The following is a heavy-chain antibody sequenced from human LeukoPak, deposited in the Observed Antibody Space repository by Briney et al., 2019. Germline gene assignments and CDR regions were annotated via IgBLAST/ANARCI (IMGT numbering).Heavy chain of an antibody. V-gene: IGHV4-34*01. J-gene: IGHJ4*02. CDR3: ARSGGLWLLTYYFDY. D-gene: IGHD3-22*01. CDR2: INHSGST. Sequence: SETLSLTCAVYGGSFSGYYWSWIRQPPGKGLEWIGEINHSGSTNYNPSLKSRVTMSVDTPKNQLSLKLSSVTAADTAVYFCARSGGLWLLTYYFDYWGQGTLVTVSS. CDR1: GGSFSGYY.